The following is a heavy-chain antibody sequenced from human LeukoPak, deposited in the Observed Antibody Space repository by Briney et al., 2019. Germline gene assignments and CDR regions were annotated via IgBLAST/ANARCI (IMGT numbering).Heavy chain of an antibody. V-gene: IGHV1-18*01. Sequence: ASVKVSCKXSGYTFTSYGISWVRQAPGQGLEWMGWISAYNGNTNYSQKLQGRVTMTTYTSTSAAYMELRSLRSDDTAVYYCARGDLRITMIVVVQLPPDYWGQGTLVTVSS. CDR3: ARGDLRITMIVVVQLPPDY. J-gene: IGHJ4*02. D-gene: IGHD3-22*01. CDR2: ISAYNGNT. CDR1: GYTFTSYG.